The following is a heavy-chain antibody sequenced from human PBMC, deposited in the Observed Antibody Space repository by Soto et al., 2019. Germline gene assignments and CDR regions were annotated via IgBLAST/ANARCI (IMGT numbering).Heavy chain of an antibody. CDR2: INAGNGNT. CDR1: GYTFTSYA. V-gene: IGHV1-3*01. Sequence: GASVKVSCKASGYTFTSYAMHWVRQAPGQRLEWMGWINAGNGNTKYSQKFQGRVTITRDTSASTAYMELSSLRSEDTAVYYCARGATVAGTELDYWGQGTLVTVSS. J-gene: IGHJ4*02. D-gene: IGHD6-19*01. CDR3: ARGATVAGTELDY.